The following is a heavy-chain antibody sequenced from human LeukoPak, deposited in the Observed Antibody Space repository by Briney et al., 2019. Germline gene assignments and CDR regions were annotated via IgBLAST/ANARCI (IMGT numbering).Heavy chain of an antibody. CDR3: AKASDYGSGSSKY. V-gene: IGHV3-23*01. Sequence: GGSLRLSCAASGFTFSNAWMRWVRQAPGKGLEWVSSISGGGERVYYADSVRGRFTISRDDSTNTLYLQMTSLRAEDTAVYYCAKASDYGSGSSKYWGQGTLVTVSS. CDR1: GFTFSNAW. D-gene: IGHD3-10*01. CDR2: ISGGGERV. J-gene: IGHJ4*02.